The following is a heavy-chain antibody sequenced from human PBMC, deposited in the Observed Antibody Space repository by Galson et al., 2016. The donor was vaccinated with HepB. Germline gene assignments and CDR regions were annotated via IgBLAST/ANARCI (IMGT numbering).Heavy chain of an antibody. CDR1: GSTFSNAW. D-gene: IGHD1-1*01. V-gene: IGHV3-15*01. Sequence: SLRLSCAASGSTFSNAWMTWVRQAPGKGLEWVGRIQSTTDGGTPDYAAPVEGRFTISRDDSRKTLYLRMNSLKTEDTAIYYCTTDRGNDWKFGLAVDWGQGTQVTVSS. J-gene: IGHJ4*02. CDR3: TTDRGNDWKFGLAVD. CDR2: IQSTTDGGTP.